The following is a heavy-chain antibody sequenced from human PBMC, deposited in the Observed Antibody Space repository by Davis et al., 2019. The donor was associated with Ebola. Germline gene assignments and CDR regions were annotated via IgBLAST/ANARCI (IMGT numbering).Heavy chain of an antibody. D-gene: IGHD7-27*01. J-gene: IGHJ4*02. V-gene: IGHV3-30*02. CDR1: GFTFSSYG. CDR2: IWYDGSNK. CDR3: AKGYHSLGFDY. Sequence: GESLKISCAASGFTFSSYGMHWVRQAPGKGLEWVAVIWYDGSNKYYADSVKGRFTISRDNSKNTLYLQMNSLTTEDTAVYYCAKGYHSLGFDYWGQGTLVTVSS.